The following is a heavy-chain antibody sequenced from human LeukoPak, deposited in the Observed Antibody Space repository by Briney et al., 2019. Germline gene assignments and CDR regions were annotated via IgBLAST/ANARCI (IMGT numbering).Heavy chain of an antibody. Sequence: PSETLSLTCAVYGGSFSGYYWSWIRQPPGKGLEWIGEINHSGSTNYNPSLKSRVTISVDTSKNQFSLKLTSVTAADTAVYYCARVPHDSDYYYGMDVWGQGTTVTVSS. CDR3: ARVPHDSDYYYGMDV. CDR1: GGSFSGYY. V-gene: IGHV4-34*01. D-gene: IGHD2-15*01. CDR2: INHSGST. J-gene: IGHJ6*02.